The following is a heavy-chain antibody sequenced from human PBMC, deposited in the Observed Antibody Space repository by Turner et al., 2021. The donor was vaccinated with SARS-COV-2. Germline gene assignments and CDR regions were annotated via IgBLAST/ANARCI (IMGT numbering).Heavy chain of an antibody. CDR1: GYTLTESS. Sequence: QVQLVPSGSEVTKPGASLQVSCKVSGYTLTESSMHWVRQAPGKGLEWMGGFDPEDGETIYAQKFQGRVTMTEDTSTDTAYMELSSLRSEDTALYYCATGYAYCGGDCSIHYWGQGTLVTVSS. CDR3: ATGYAYCGGDCSIHY. V-gene: IGHV1-24*01. CDR2: FDPEDGET. J-gene: IGHJ4*02. D-gene: IGHD2-21*02.